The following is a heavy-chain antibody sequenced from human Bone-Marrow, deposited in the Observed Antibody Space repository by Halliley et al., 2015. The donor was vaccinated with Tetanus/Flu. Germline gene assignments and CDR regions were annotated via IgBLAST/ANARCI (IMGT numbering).Heavy chain of an antibody. CDR1: GLTLSKYL. V-gene: IGHV3-74*01. D-gene: IGHD2-2*01. Sequence: SLRLSCAASGLTLSKYLMHWVRQVPGKGLVWVSRISNDGRSTSYADSVKGRFTISRDNAKNTLFLQMNSLRAEDTALYYCARAPYASGFSFFDHWGQGTLVTVSS. J-gene: IGHJ4*02. CDR2: ISNDGRST. CDR3: ARAPYASGFSFFDH.